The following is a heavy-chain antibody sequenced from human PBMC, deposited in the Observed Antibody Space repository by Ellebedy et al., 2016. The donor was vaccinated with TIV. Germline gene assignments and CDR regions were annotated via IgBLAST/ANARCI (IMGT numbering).Heavy chain of an antibody. CDR3: VRAPRGQYYFDY. Sequence: GESLKISXAASGFTFSYYGMHWVRQAPGKGLEWVAVIWYDGSNKYYADSVKGRFTISRDNSKSTVYLEMNSLRAEDTAVYYCVRAPRGQYYFDYWGQGTLVTVSS. V-gene: IGHV3-33*01. CDR1: GFTFSYYG. D-gene: IGHD5-12*01. J-gene: IGHJ4*02. CDR2: IWYDGSNK.